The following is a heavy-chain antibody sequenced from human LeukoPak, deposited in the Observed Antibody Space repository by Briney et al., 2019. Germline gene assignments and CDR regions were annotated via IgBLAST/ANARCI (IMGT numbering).Heavy chain of an antibody. D-gene: IGHD3-22*01. Sequence: GGSLRLSCAASGFTFSSYGMHWVRQAPGKGLEWVSGINWNGGSTGYADSVKGRFTISRDNAKNSLYLKMNSLRAEDTALYYCARVRPEDYYDSSGYPSPLYYFDYWGQGTLVTVSS. J-gene: IGHJ4*02. CDR2: INWNGGST. CDR1: GFTFSSYG. CDR3: ARVRPEDYYDSSGYPSPLYYFDY. V-gene: IGHV3-20*04.